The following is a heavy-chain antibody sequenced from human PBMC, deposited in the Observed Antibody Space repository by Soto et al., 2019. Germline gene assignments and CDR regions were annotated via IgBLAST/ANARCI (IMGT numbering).Heavy chain of an antibody. V-gene: IGHV5-51*01. CDR3: ARFELGRYYDILTGYIAPPHYYYGMDV. CDR2: IYPGDSDT. D-gene: IGHD3-9*01. J-gene: IGHJ6*02. CDR1: GYSFTSYW. Sequence: GESLKISCKGSGYSFTSYWIGWVRQMPGKGLEWMGIIYPGDSDTRYSPSFQGQVTISADKSISTAYLQWSSLRSEDTAVYYCARFELGRYYDILTGYIAPPHYYYGMDVWGQGTTVTVSS.